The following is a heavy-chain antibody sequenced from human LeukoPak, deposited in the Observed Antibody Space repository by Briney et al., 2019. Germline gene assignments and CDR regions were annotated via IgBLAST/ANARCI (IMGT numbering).Heavy chain of an antibody. CDR3: YSVHTHDAFDI. D-gene: IGHD2-15*01. Sequence: GGSLRLACAASGFTFSSYSMNWVRQAPGKGLEWVSSISSSSSYIYYADSVKGRFTISRDNAKNSLYLQMNSLRAEDTAVYYCYSVHTHDAFDIWGQGTMVTVSS. CDR2: ISSSSSYI. J-gene: IGHJ3*02. CDR1: GFTFSSYS. V-gene: IGHV3-21*01.